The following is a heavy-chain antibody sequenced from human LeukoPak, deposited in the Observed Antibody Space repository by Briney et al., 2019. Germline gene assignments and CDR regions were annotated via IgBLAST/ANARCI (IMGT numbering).Heavy chain of an antibody. V-gene: IGHV1-8*01. CDR1: GYTFTSYD. CDR3: ARGREQQWLVYLYYYGMDV. D-gene: IGHD6-19*01. CDR2: MNPNSGNT. J-gene: IGHJ6*02. Sequence: GASVKVSCKASGYTFTSYDINWVRQATGQGLEWMGWMNPNSGNTGYAQKFQGRVTMTRITSISTAYMELSSLRSEDTAVYYCARGREQQWLVYLYYYGMDVWGQGTTVTVSS.